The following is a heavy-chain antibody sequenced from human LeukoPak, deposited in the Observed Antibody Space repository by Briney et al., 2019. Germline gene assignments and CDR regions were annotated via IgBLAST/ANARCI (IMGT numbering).Heavy chain of an antibody. J-gene: IGHJ4*02. CDR1: GFTFSSYW. V-gene: IGHV3-7*01. CDR3: ARDGRLELRLHY. D-gene: IGHD1-7*01. Sequence: GGSLRLSCAASGFTFSSYWMSWVRQAPGKGLERVAHINQDGNEKYYVDSVKGRFSISRDNAKNSLYLQMNSLRAEDTAVYYCARDGRLELRLHYWGQGTLVTVSS. CDR2: INQDGNEK.